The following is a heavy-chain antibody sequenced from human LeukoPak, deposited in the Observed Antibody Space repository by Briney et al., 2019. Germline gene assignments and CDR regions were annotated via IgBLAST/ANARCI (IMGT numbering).Heavy chain of an antibody. V-gene: IGHV1-69*04. Sequence: SVKVSCKASGGTFSSYGISWVRQAPGQGLEWMGRVIPIFGIANYAQKFQGRVTITADKSTSTAYMELSSLRSEDTAVYYCARESRSGYDWDYWGQGTLVTVSS. CDR1: GGTFSSYG. D-gene: IGHD5-12*01. CDR2: VIPIFGIA. J-gene: IGHJ4*02. CDR3: ARESRSGYDWDY.